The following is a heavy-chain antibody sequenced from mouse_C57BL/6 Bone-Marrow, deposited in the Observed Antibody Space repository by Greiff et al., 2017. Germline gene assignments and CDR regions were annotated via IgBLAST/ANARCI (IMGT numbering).Heavy chain of an antibody. D-gene: IGHD2-4*01. V-gene: IGHV1-81*01. CDR2: IYPRSGNT. CDR1: GYTFTSYG. J-gene: IGHJ2*01. Sequence: QVQLQQSGAELARPGASVKLSCKASGYTFTSYGISWVKQRTGQGLEWIGEIYPRSGNTYYNEKFKGKATLTADKSSSTAYMELRSLTSEDSAVYFCARGLSYYDYDGDFDYWGQGTTLTVSS. CDR3: ARGLSYYDYDGDFDY.